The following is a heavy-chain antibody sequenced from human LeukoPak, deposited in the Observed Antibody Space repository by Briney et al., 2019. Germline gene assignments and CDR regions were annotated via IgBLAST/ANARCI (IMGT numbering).Heavy chain of an antibody. V-gene: IGHV1-18*01. CDR3: ARIRLTGTTHNWFDP. J-gene: IGHJ5*02. CDR2: ISAYNGNT. D-gene: IGHD1-7*01. Sequence: ASVKVSCKASGYTFTSYGISWVRQAPGQGLEWMGWISAYNGNTNYAQKLQGRVTMTTDISTSTAYMELRSLRSDDTAVYYCARIRLTGTTHNWFDPWGQGTLVTVSS. CDR1: GYTFTSYG.